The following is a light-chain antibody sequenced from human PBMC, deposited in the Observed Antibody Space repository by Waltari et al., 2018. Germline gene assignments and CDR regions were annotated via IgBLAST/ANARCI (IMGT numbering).Light chain of an antibody. V-gene: IGLV2-14*01. Sequence: QSALTQPASVSGSPGQSITISCSGTDSDVGAYDFVSWYQQHPGKAPTLIIYEVRNRPSWISKRFSAAKSCNTASLTISGLQAEDEADYYCSSYTTSSAPGVFGTGTRVTVL. CDR2: EVR. CDR1: DSDVGAYDF. CDR3: SSYTTSSAPGV. J-gene: IGLJ1*01.